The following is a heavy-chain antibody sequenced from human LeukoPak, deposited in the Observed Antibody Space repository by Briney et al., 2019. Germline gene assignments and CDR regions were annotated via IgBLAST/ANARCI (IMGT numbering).Heavy chain of an antibody. Sequence: GESLKISCEASGYSFSNYWIGWARQMPGKGLEWMGIIYPGDSDTRYSPSFQGQVTISADKSITTGYLQWSSLKASDTAMYYCARAPTSVSNPYYFDYWGQGALVTVSS. CDR1: GYSFSNYW. CDR2: IYPGDSDT. D-gene: IGHD4-11*01. V-gene: IGHV5-51*01. CDR3: ARAPTSVSNPYYFDY. J-gene: IGHJ4*02.